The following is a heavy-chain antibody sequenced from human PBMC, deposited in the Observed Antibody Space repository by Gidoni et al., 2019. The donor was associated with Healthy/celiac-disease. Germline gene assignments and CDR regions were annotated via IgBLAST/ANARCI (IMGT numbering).Heavy chain of an antibody. J-gene: IGHJ4*02. Sequence: QVQLQQWGAGLLKPSETLSLTCAVDGGSFSGYYWSWIRQPPGKGLEWIVEINHSGSTNYNPSLKSRVTISVDTSNNQFSLKLSSVTAADTAVYYCARRGSDTVTTLDYWGQGTLVTVSS. V-gene: IGHV4-34*01. CDR2: INHSGST. CDR3: ARRGSDTVTTLDY. D-gene: IGHD4-17*01. CDR1: GGSFSGYY.